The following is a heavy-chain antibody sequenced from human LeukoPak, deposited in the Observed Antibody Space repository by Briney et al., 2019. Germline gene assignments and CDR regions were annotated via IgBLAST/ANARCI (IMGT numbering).Heavy chain of an antibody. Sequence: PGGSLRLSCAASGFTFSSYWMSWVRQAPGKGLEWVAVISYDGSNKYYADSVKGRFTISRDNSKNTLYLQMNSLRAEDTAVYYCARDGTQDTYYYDSSGSFDYWGQGTLVTVSS. V-gene: IGHV3-30-3*01. D-gene: IGHD3-22*01. CDR3: ARDGTQDTYYYDSSGSFDY. J-gene: IGHJ4*02. CDR2: ISYDGSNK. CDR1: GFTFSSYW.